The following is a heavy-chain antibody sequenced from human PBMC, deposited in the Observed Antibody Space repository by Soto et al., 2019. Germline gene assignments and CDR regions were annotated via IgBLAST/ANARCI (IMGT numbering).Heavy chain of an antibody. CDR2: ISAYTGNT. CDR1: GYTFTGYG. J-gene: IGHJ6*02. CDR3: GVDKPMVTDYYYGMDV. D-gene: IGHD5-18*01. V-gene: IGHV1-18*04. Sequence: ASVKVSCKASGYTFTGYGFTWVRQAPGHGLEWMGWISAYTGNTNYSQKLQGRVTMTTDTFTGTAYMELRSLTSDDTAVYYCGVDKPMVTDYYYGMDVWGQGTTVTVSS.